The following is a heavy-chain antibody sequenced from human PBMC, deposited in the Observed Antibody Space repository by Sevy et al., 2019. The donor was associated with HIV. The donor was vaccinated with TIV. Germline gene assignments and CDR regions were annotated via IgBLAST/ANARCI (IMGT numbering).Heavy chain of an antibody. D-gene: IGHD6-13*01. CDR1: GGSISSKNYY. CDR2: VYYSGST. V-gene: IGHV4-39*01. J-gene: IGHJ4*02. Sequence: SETLSLTCTVSGGSISSKNYYWCWLRQPPGKGLEWIGSVYYSGSTYYNPSLKRRVTISVKTSKNQFSLTLSSVTAADTAVYYCARSPPWGNTWLYYFDNWGQGTLVTVSS. CDR3: ARSPPWGNTWLYYFDN.